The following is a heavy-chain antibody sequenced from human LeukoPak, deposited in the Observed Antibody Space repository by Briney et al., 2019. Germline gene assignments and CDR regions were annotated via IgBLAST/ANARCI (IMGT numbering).Heavy chain of an antibody. V-gene: IGHV3-53*01. D-gene: IGHD4-17*01. CDR2: LYRDGST. Sequence: GGSLRLSCAASGFTVSSSYMTWARQAPGKGLEWVSILYRDGSTYYADSVKGRFTISRDSSKNMLYLQMNSLRVEDTAVYYCARDSGDGDYGPLDYWGQGTQVTVSS. CDR3: ARDSGDGDYGPLDY. J-gene: IGHJ4*02. CDR1: GFTVSSSY.